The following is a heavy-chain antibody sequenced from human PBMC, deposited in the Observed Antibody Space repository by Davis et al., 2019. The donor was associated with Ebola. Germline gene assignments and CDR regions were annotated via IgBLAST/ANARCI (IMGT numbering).Heavy chain of an antibody. D-gene: IGHD2-15*01. CDR3: AKLVVAATRYVDY. CDR2: TTSSGGTT. Sequence: PGGSLRLSCAASGFTFSSYSMNWVRQAPGKGLEWVSATTSSGGTTYYADSVKGRFTISRDNSKNTLYLQMNSLRADDTAVYYCAKLVVAATRYVDYWGQGTLVTVSS. CDR1: GFTFSSYS. J-gene: IGHJ4*02. V-gene: IGHV3-23*01.